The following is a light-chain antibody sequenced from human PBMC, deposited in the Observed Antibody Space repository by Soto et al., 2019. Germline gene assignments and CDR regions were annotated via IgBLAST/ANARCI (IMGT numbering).Light chain of an antibody. Sequence: QSALTQPRSVSGSPGQSVTISCTGTSSDVGGDNYVSWYQQHPGKAPKLLIYDVSKRPSGVPDRFSGSKSGNTASLTISGLQAEDEADYYCLSYAGSYTFVFGAGTKVTVL. J-gene: IGLJ1*01. CDR3: LSYAGSYTFV. CDR2: DVS. CDR1: SSDVGGDNY. V-gene: IGLV2-11*01.